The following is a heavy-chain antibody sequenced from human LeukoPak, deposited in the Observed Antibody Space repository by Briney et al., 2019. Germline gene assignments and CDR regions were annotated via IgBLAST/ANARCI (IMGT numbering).Heavy chain of an antibody. CDR3: AKDPRTYYYDSGGYYYDY. CDR2: ISGSGGNT. D-gene: IGHD3-22*01. CDR1: RFTISRYA. Sequence: GGSLRLSCAASRFTISRYAMSWVRQAPGKGLEWVSAISGSGGNTYYADSVKGRFTISRDNSKNTLYLQLNSLRAEDTAVYYCAKDPRTYYYDSGGYYYDYWGQGTLVTVSP. J-gene: IGHJ4*02. V-gene: IGHV3-23*01.